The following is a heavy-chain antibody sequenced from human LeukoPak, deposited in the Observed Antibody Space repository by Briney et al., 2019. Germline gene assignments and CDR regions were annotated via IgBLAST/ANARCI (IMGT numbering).Heavy chain of an antibody. D-gene: IGHD5-18*01. CDR1: GFTFSSYG. CDR2: ISYDGNSK. J-gene: IGHJ3*02. Sequence: GGSLRLSCAASGFTFSSYGKHWVRQAPGKGLEWVAVISYDGNSKYYADSVKGRFTISRDNSKNTLYLQMNSLRAEDTAVYYCAKGGGYSYGTAFCDIWGQGTMVTVSS. V-gene: IGHV3-30*18. CDR3: AKGGGYSYGTAFCDI.